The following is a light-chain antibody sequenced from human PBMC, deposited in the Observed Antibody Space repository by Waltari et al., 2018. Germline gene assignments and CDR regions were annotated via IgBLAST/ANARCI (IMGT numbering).Light chain of an antibody. CDR3: QQSYTLPYT. CDR2: DTS. V-gene: IGKV1-39*01. J-gene: IGKJ2*01. CDR1: QTIFNS. Sequence: DIQMTQSPSPLSASVGERVTLTCRASQTIFNSLNWYQHKPGKAPKLLISDTSTLQSGIPSRFSGSGSGTEFTLTISRLQPEDFGTYYCQQSYTLPYTFGQGTKLDI.